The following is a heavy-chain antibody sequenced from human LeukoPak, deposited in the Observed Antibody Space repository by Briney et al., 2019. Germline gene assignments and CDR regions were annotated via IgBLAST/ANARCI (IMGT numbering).Heavy chain of an antibody. CDR2: IKQDGSEK. D-gene: IGHD3-22*01. J-gene: IGHJ4*02. Sequence: GGSLRLSRAASGFTFSSYWMSWVRQAPGKGLEWVANIKQDGSEKFYLDSVKGRFTISRDNAKNSLYLQMNSLRAEDTAVYYCARDSSGFDYWGQGTLVTVSS. V-gene: IGHV3-7*01. CDR1: GFTFSSYW. CDR3: ARDSSGFDY.